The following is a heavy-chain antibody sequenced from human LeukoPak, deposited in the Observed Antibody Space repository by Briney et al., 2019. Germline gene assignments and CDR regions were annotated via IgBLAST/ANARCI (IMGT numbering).Heavy chain of an antibody. Sequence: GGSLRLSCAASGFTFSSYTMNWVRQAPGKGLEWVSSISGSTMFIYYADSVKARFTISRDNAKNSLYLQMNSLGAEDTAVYYCARDCSGGSCHNWFDPWGQGTLVTVSS. CDR2: ISGSTMFI. CDR1: GFTFSSYT. J-gene: IGHJ5*02. V-gene: IGHV3-21*01. D-gene: IGHD2-15*01. CDR3: ARDCSGGSCHNWFDP.